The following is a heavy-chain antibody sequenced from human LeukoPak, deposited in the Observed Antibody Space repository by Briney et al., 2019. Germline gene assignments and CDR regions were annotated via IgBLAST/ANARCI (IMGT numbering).Heavy chain of an antibody. V-gene: IGHV1-2*02. Sequence: ASVNVSCKAPAYNFTGYSMNWARHAPGQGLGWRGSLNPNSGGTNYAQNFEGRVTMTRDTSISTAYMQLSRLRSDDAAVYYCARGTGYSTLQDYWGQGTLVTVSS. J-gene: IGHJ4*02. CDR3: ARGTGYSTLQDY. D-gene: IGHD6-13*01. CDR2: LNPNSGGT. CDR1: AYNFTGYS.